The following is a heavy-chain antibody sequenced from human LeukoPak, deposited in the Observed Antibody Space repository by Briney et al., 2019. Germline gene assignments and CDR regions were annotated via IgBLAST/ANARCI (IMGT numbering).Heavy chain of an antibody. CDR2: ITHSGST. D-gene: IGHD6-13*01. CDR3: ARGVAAAGTFSFDY. J-gene: IGHJ4*02. Sequence: KASETLSLTCVVYGGSFSGYYWSWIRQPPGKGLEWIGEITHSGSTNYNPSLKSRVTISVDTSKNQFSLNLNSVTAADTAVYYCARGVAAAGTFSFDYWGQGTLVTVSS. V-gene: IGHV4-34*01. CDR1: GGSFSGYY.